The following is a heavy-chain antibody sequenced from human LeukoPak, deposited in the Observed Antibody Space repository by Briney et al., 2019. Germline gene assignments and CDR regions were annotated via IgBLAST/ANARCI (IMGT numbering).Heavy chain of an antibody. CDR3: ARLGSVGYYNYQYMDI. J-gene: IGHJ6*03. CDR1: GGSFSGYY. V-gene: IGHV4-34*01. D-gene: IGHD3-10*01. CDR2: INDIGNT. Sequence: SETLSLTCAVYGGSFSGYYWSWIRQPPGKGREWIGEINDIGNTNYDPSLRSRVTISVDTSKNQFSLSLTSATAADTAVYFCARLGSVGYYNYQYMDIWGNGTTVTVSS.